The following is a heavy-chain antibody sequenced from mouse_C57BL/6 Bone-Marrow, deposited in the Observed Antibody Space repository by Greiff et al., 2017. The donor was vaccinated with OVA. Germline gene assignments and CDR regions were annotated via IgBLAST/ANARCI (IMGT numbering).Heavy chain of an antibody. CDR2: ISSGGSYT. J-gene: IGHJ2*01. V-gene: IGHV5-6*02. Sequence: DVMLVESGGDLVKPGGSLKLSCAASGFTFSSYGMSWVRQTPDKRLEWVATISSGGSYTYYPDSVKGRFTISRDNAKNTLYLQMSSLKSEDTAMYYCARLTLDYWGQGTTLTVSS. CDR1: GFTFSSYG. CDR3: ARLTLDY.